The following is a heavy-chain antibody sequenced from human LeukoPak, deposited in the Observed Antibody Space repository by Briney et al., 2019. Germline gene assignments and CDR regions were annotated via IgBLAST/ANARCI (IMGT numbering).Heavy chain of an antibody. V-gene: IGHV3-7*01. D-gene: IGHD2-15*01. CDR2: IKQDGSEK. J-gene: IGHJ5*02. CDR1: GFTFSTYW. CDR3: AKDLLSRENMVVAATSHWFDP. Sequence: GGSLRLSCAASGFTFSTYWMSWVRQAPGKGLEWVANIKQDGSEKYSVDSVKGRFTISRDNARNSLYLQMNSLRAEDTAVYYCAKDLLSRENMVVAATSHWFDPWGQGTLVTVSS.